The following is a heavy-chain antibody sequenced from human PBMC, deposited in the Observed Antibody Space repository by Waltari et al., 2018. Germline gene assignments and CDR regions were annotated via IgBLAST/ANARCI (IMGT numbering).Heavy chain of an antibody. V-gene: IGHV3-23*01. CDR2: ISYSGGTK. J-gene: IGHJ5*01. CDR3: AKEGGRWLVANWVAF. CDR1: GFTLNNSA. D-gene: IGHD6-19*01. Sequence: EAQLLESGGDFVHPGGSLRLSCIVSGFTLNNSAMSWVRQAPGKGLEWVSGISYSGGTKHYTAAVKGRFIISRDNAKNMLYLQMSSLRGDDTAVYYCAKEGGRWLVANWVAFWGQGTLV.